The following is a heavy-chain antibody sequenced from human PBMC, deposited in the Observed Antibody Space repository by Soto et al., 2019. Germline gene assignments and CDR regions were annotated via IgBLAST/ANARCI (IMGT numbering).Heavy chain of an antibody. D-gene: IGHD3-9*01. J-gene: IGHJ6*02. CDR1: GYSFTIYW. V-gene: IGHV5-10-1*01. Sequence: GESLKISCNGSGYSFTIYWISLVLQMPGKGLDWMWRIDPSDSYTNYSPSFQGHVTISADKSISTAYLQWSSLKASDTAMYYCARLLTYYDILTGYYYYYYGMDVWGQGTTVTVSS. CDR2: IDPSDSYT. CDR3: ARLLTYYDILTGYYYYYYGMDV.